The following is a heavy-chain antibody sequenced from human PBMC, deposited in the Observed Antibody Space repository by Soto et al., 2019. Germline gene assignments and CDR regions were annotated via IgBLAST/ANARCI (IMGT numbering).Heavy chain of an antibody. CDR3: ARVESGSYYEPGLFDY. CDR1: VGSISSGGYS. J-gene: IGHJ4*02. Sequence: PSETLSLTCAVSVGSISSGGYSWSWIRQPPGKGLEWIGYIYHSGSTYYNPSLKSRVTISVDRSKNQFSLKLSSVTAADTAVYYCARVESGSYYEPGLFDYWGQGTLVTVSS. V-gene: IGHV4-30-2*01. CDR2: IYHSGST. D-gene: IGHD1-26*01.